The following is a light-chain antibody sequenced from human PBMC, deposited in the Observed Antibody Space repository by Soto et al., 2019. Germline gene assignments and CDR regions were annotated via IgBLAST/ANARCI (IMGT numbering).Light chain of an antibody. Sequence: QSVLTQPASVSGSPGQSITISCTGTSSDVGSYKFVSWYQQHPGKAPKLIIYEVSNRPSGVSYRFSGSKSGNTASLTISGLQGEDEADYYCSSYRNTNTLVFGGGTKVTVL. J-gene: IGLJ2*01. V-gene: IGLV2-14*01. CDR1: SSDVGSYKF. CDR2: EVS. CDR3: SSYRNTNTLV.